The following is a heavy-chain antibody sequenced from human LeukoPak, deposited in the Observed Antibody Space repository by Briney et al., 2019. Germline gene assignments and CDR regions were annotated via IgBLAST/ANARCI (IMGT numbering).Heavy chain of an antibody. CDR3: ARDWVPDYSNSFFDY. V-gene: IGHV3-7*03. J-gene: IGHJ4*02. CDR2: IKQDGSEK. D-gene: IGHD4-11*01. Sequence: GGSLRLSCAASGFTFSSYWMSWVRQAPGKGLEWEANIKQDGSEKYYVDSVKGRFTISRDNAKNSLYLQMNSLRAEDTAVYYCARDWVPDYSNSFFDYWGQGTLVTVSS. CDR1: GFTFSSYW.